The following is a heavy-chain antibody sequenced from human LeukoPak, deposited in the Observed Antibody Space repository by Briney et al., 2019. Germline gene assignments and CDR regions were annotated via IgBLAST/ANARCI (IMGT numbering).Heavy chain of an antibody. V-gene: IGHV3-23*01. Sequence: PGGSLRLSCAASGFTFSSNAMSWVRQAPGKGLEWVSSIIGSGGNTYYADSVKGRFTISRDNSKNTLYLQMNSLRAEDTAVYYCAREGNYYYYMDVWGKGTTVTVSS. CDR2: IIGSGGNT. J-gene: IGHJ6*03. CDR1: GFTFSSNA. CDR3: AREGNYYYYMDV.